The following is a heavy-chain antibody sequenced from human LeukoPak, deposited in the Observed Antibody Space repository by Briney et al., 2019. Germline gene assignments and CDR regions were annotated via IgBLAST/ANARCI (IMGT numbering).Heavy chain of an antibody. CDR2: IIPILGIA. Sequence: SVKVSCKASGGTFSSYAISWVRQAPGQGLEWMGRIIPILGIANYAQKFQGRVTITADKSTSTAYMELSSLRSEDTAVYYCARGNYYGSGSSDYRGQGTLVTVSS. V-gene: IGHV1-69*04. CDR3: ARGNYYGSGSSDY. D-gene: IGHD3-10*01. J-gene: IGHJ4*02. CDR1: GGTFSSYA.